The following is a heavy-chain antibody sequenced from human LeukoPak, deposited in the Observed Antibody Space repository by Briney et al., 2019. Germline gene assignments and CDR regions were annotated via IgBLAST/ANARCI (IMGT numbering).Heavy chain of an antibody. D-gene: IGHD3-10*01. CDR1: GGSFSGYY. V-gene: IGHV4-34*01. Sequence: PSETLSLTCAVNGGSFSGYYWSWIRQPPGKGLEWIGEINHSGSTNYNPSLKSRVTISVDTSKNQFSLKLSSVTAADTAVYYCACPNYYGSGSYYDYWGQGTLVTVSS. CDR3: ACPNYYGSGSYYDY. J-gene: IGHJ4*02. CDR2: INHSGST.